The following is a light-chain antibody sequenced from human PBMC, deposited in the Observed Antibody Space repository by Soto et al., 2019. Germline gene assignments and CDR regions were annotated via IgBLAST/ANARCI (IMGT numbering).Light chain of an antibody. CDR2: GAS. Sequence: TRTPSMLPITPGKRTTLSCRASQSVSSNLAWYQQKPGQAPRFLIYGASTRATGIPARFSGSGSGTDFTLTISRLEPEDFAVYYCQQYGSSRITFGQRTRLEI. J-gene: IGKJ5*01. V-gene: IGKV3-20*01. CDR1: QSVSSN. CDR3: QQYGSSRIT.